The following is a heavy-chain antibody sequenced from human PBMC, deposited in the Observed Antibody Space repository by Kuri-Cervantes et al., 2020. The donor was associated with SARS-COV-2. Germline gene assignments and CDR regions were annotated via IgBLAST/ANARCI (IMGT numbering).Heavy chain of an antibody. J-gene: IGHJ4*02. Sequence: SVKVSCKASGGTFSSYAISWVRQAPGQGLEWMGGIIPIFGTANYAQKFQGRVTITADESTSTAYMELSSLRSADTAVYYCARVQVISVAHYSDSWGQGTLVTVSS. CDR1: GGTFSSYA. D-gene: IGHD6-19*01. CDR2: IIPIFGTA. V-gene: IGHV1-69*13. CDR3: ARVQVISVAHYSDS.